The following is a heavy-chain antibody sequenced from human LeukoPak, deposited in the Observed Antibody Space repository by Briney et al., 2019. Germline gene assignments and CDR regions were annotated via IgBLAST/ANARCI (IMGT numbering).Heavy chain of an antibody. CDR1: GFTFSNAW. D-gene: IGHD3-22*01. V-gene: IGHV3-15*01. Sequence: KTGGSLRLSCAASGFTFSNAWMSWVRQAPGKGLEWVGRIKSKTDGGTTDYAAPVKGRFTISRDDSKNTLYLQMNSLKTEDTAVYYCTTDQDYYDSSGYHILDYWGQGTLVTVSS. J-gene: IGHJ4*02. CDR3: TTDQDYYDSSGYHILDY. CDR2: IKSKTDGGTT.